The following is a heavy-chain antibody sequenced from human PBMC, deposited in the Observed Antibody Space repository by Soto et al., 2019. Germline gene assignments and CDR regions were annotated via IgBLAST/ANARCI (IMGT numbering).Heavy chain of an antibody. Sequence: ASVKVSCKASGHSITSHFVHWVRRAPGQGLEWMGTIGPTGVIRNYAQRFQGRVTMTRDTSTSTVYMELSSLRSEDTAVYYCARGGVSLGDTAMADYYYYGMDVWGQGTTVTVSS. D-gene: IGHD5-18*01. J-gene: IGHJ6*02. CDR3: ARGGVSLGDTAMADYYYYGMDV. CDR2: IGPTGVIR. V-gene: IGHV1-46*01. CDR1: GHSITSHF.